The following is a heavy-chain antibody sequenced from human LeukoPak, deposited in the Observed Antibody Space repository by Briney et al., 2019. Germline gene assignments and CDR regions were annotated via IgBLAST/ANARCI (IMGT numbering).Heavy chain of an antibody. CDR1: GGSFSGYY. J-gene: IGHJ3*02. CDR2: INHSGST. Sequence: SETLSLTCAVYGGSFSGYYWSWIRQPPGKGLEWIGEINHSGSTNYNPSLKSRVTISVDTSKNQFSLKLSSVTAADTAVYYCARDRPRITTGAFDIWGQGTMVTVSS. D-gene: IGHD3-10*01. CDR3: ARDRPRITTGAFDI. V-gene: IGHV4-34*01.